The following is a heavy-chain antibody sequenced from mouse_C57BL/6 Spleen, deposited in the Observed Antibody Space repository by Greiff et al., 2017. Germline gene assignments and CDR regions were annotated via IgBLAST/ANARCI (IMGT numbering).Heavy chain of an antibody. V-gene: IGHV1-85*01. CDR3: GDASFAY. CDR1: GYTFTSYD. D-gene: IGHD3-3*01. CDR2: IYPRDGST. J-gene: IGHJ3*01. Sequence: QVQLKQSGPELVKPGASVKLSCKASGYTFTSYDINWVKQRPGQGLEWIGWIYPRDGSTKYNEKFKGKATLTVDTSSSTAYMELHSLTSADSAVFFCGDASFAYWGQGTLVTVSA.